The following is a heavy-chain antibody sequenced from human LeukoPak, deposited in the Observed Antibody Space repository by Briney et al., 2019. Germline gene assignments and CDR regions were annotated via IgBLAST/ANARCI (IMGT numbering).Heavy chain of an antibody. CDR1: GGSISSSGYH. CDR3: ARGRHDITMIVVVMTSVSYYLDV. J-gene: IGHJ6*03. Sequence: SETLSLTCTVSGGSISSSGYHWTWIRRSPGKGLEWIGDINPSGSTYYNPSLKSRLTISVDTSKNQFSLKLRSVTAADTAVYYCARGRHDITMIVVVMTSVSYYLDVWGKGTTVTVS. CDR2: INPSGST. V-gene: IGHV4-39*07. D-gene: IGHD3-22*01.